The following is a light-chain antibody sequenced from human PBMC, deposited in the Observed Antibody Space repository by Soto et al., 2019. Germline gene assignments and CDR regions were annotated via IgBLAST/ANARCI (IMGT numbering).Light chain of an antibody. J-gene: IGKJ1*01. Sequence: EIVLTQSPGTLSLCPGANATLSCRASQSVSSSYLAWYQQKPGQAPRLLIYATSTRATGIPARFSGSGSGTDFTLTVTSLQSEDFGIYYCQQYTDWPTTFGRRTKADI. CDR1: QSVSSSY. CDR2: ATS. V-gene: IGKV3-15*01. CDR3: QQYTDWPTT.